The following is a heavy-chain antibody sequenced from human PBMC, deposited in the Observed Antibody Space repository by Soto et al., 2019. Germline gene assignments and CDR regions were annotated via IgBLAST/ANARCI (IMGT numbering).Heavy chain of an antibody. Sequence: EVQLLESGGGLVQPGGSLRLSCAASGFTFSSYAMRWVRQAPGKGLEWVSAISGSGGSTYYADSVKGRFTISRDNTKNQLYLQMNSLRAEDTAVYYCAKEKLPDTAIVYYYAGMDVWGQGTTVTVSS. J-gene: IGHJ6*02. V-gene: IGHV3-23*01. CDR3: AKEKLPDTAIVYYYAGMDV. CDR2: ISGSGGST. CDR1: GFTFSSYA. D-gene: IGHD5-18*01.